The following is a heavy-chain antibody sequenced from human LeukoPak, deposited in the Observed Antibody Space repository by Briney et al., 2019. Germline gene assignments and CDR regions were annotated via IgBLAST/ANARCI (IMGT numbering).Heavy chain of an antibody. CDR3: AREGGRGSFFDY. CDR1: GFTFSSYE. D-gene: IGHD1-26*01. Sequence: GGSLRLSCAASGFTFSSYEMNWVRQAPGKGLEWASYISSSGSTIYYADSVKGRFTISRDNAKNSPYLQMNSLRAEDTAVYYCAREGGRGSFFDYWGQGTLVTVSS. J-gene: IGHJ4*02. CDR2: ISSSGSTI. V-gene: IGHV3-48*03.